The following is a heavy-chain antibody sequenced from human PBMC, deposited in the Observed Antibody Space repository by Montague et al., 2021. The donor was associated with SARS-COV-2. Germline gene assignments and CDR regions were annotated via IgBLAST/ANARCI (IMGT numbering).Heavy chain of an antibody. CDR2: ISSSSSTI. Sequence: SLRLSCAASGFTFSSYSMNWVRQAPGKGLEWVSYISSSSSTIYYADSXXGRFTISRDNAKNSLYLQMNSLRAEDTAVYHCARDLRWGYYDILTGYYRPLDYWGQGTLVTVSS. J-gene: IGHJ4*02. CDR3: ARDLRWGYYDILTGYYRPLDY. D-gene: IGHD3-9*01. V-gene: IGHV3-48*04. CDR1: GFTFSSYS.